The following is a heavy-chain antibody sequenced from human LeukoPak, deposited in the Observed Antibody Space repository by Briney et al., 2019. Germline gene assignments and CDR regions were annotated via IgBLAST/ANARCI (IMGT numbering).Heavy chain of an antibody. V-gene: IGHV4-59*08. CDR2: ISDIGSI. CDR3: AGHHPRNTVGF. J-gene: IGHJ4*02. Sequence: PSETLSLTCTVPGGSISSYYWSWIRQPPGKGLEWIAYISDIGSINYNPSLKSRVTISLDTSKNQFSLKLSSVTAADTAVYYCAGHHPRNTVGFWGQGTLVTVSS. D-gene: IGHD2/OR15-2a*01. CDR1: GGSISSYY.